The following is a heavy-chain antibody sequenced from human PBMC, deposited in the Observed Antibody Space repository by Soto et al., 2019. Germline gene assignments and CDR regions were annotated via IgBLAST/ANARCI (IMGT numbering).Heavy chain of an antibody. CDR3: ARAVGASYYFDY. Sequence: ASVKVSCKASGYTFTSYDINWVRQATGQGLERMGWISAYNGNTNYAQMLQGRVTMTTDTSTSTAYMELRSLRSDNTAVYYCARAVGASYYFDYWGQGTLVTVSS. D-gene: IGHD1-26*01. CDR2: ISAYNGNT. V-gene: IGHV1-18*01. J-gene: IGHJ4*02. CDR1: GYTFTSYD.